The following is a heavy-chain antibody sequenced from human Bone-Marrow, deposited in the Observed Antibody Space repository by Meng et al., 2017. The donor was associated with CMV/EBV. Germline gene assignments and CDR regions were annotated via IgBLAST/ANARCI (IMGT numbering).Heavy chain of an antibody. Sequence: ASEKVSCKASGYTFTGYYMHWVRQAPGQGLEWMGWMNPNSGNTGYAQKFQGRVTMTSNTSISTAYMELSRLRSEDTAVYYCARVLRYFDWSPPFDYWGQGTLVTVSS. CDR1: GYTFTGYY. J-gene: IGHJ4*02. CDR3: ARVLRYFDWSPPFDY. D-gene: IGHD3-9*01. CDR2: MNPNSGNT. V-gene: IGHV1-8*02.